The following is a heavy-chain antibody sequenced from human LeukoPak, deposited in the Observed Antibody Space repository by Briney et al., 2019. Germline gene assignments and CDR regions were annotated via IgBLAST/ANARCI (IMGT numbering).Heavy chain of an antibody. V-gene: IGHV1-69*13. D-gene: IGHD3-3*01. Sequence: SVKVSCRASGGTFSSYAISWVRQAPGQGLEWMGGIIPIFGTANYAQKFQGRVTITADESTSTAYMELSSLRSEDTAVYYCARDYYDFWSGSGRNGNDYYYYYYMDVWGKGTTVTVSS. J-gene: IGHJ6*03. CDR2: IIPIFGTA. CDR1: GGTFSSYA. CDR3: ARDYYDFWSGSGRNGNDYYYYYYMDV.